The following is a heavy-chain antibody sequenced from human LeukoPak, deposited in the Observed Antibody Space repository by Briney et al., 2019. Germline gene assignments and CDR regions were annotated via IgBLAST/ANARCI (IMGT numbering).Heavy chain of an antibody. Sequence: GRSLRLSCAASGFTFSSYSMHWVRQAPGKGLEWVANMNKDGSEKDYVDSVKGRFTISRDNARNSLYLQMSSLSAEDTAVYYCPTYTHRVAGHVGGEGTTVTVHS. D-gene: IGHD2-2*02. CDR1: GFTFSSYS. CDR3: PTYTHRVAGHV. CDR2: MNKDGSEK. V-gene: IGHV3-7*01. J-gene: IGHJ6*04.